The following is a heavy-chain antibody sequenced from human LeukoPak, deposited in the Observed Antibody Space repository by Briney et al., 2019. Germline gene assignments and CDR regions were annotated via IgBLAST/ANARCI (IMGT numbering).Heavy chain of an antibody. V-gene: IGHV3-21*04. CDR3: AKDLRGDILTGCYLWYYYGMDV. Sequence: PGGSLRLSCTASGFSFSTYSMNWVRQAPGKGLEWVASITSPVGHIYYADSVKGRFTISRDNSKNTLYLQMNSLRAEDTAVYYCAKDLRGDILTGCYLWYYYGMDVWGQGTTVTVSS. CDR2: ITSPVGHI. J-gene: IGHJ6*02. D-gene: IGHD3-9*01. CDR1: GFSFSTYS.